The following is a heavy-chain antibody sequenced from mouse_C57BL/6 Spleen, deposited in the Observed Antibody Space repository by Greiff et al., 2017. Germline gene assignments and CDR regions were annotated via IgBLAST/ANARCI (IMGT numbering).Heavy chain of an antibody. J-gene: IGHJ1*03. V-gene: IGHV1-82*01. CDR1: GYAFSSSW. D-gene: IGHD1-1*01. CDR3: ARVYYYDAPHWCCDV. CDR2: IYPGDGDT. Sequence: QVQLQQSGPELVKPGASVKISCKASGYAFSSSWMNWVKQRPGKGLEWIGRIYPGDGDTNYNGKFKGKATLTAAKSSSTAYMQLSSLTSEDSAVDFCARVYYYDAPHWCCDVWGTGTTVTVSS.